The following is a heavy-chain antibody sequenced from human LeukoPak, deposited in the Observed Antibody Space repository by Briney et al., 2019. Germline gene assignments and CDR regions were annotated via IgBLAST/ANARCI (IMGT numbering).Heavy chain of an antibody. V-gene: IGHV3-9*01. CDR3: ARVQGGGFRTADY. J-gene: IGHJ4*02. CDR2: ISWNSGSI. Sequence: GGSLRLSCAASGFTFDDYAMHWVRQAPGKGLEWVSGISWNSGSIGYADSVKGRFTISRDNSKNTLFLQMNSLRGEDTAMYYCARVQGGGFRTADYWGQGTLVTVSS. D-gene: IGHD3-10*01. CDR1: GFTFDDYA.